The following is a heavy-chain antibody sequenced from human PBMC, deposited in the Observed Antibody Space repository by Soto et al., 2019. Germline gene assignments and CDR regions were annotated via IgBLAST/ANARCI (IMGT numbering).Heavy chain of an antibody. D-gene: IGHD5-12*01. V-gene: IGHV3-30-3*01. CDR2: TSFDGSSK. J-gene: IGHJ4*02. Sequence: QVQLVESGGGVVQPGRSLRLSCAASGFTFSSYGMHWVRQAPGKGLEWVAVTSFDGSSKYNADSVTGRFTISRDNSQNTLYLQINSLRADDTAVYYCARTVGGYNSQTMDYWGQGTLVTVSS. CDR3: ARTVGGYNSQTMDY. CDR1: GFTFSSYG.